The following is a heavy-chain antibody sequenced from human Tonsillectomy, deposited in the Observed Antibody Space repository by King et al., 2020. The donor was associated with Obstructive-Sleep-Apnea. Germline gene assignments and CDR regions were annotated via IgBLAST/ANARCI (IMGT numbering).Heavy chain of an antibody. CDR1: GFTFSSYG. CDR2: ISYDGSNK. Sequence: VQLVESGGGVVQPGRSLRLSCAASGFTFSSYGMHWVRQAPGKGLEWVAVISYDGSNKYYADSVKGRFTISRDNSKNTLYLQMNSLRTEDTAVYYCAKDGAEFDWLLKDAFDIWGQGTMVTVSS. D-gene: IGHD3-9*01. J-gene: IGHJ3*02. V-gene: IGHV3-30*18. CDR3: AKDGAEFDWLLKDAFDI.